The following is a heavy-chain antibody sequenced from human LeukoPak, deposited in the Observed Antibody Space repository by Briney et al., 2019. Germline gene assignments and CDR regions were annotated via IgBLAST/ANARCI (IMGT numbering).Heavy chain of an antibody. CDR3: VKGYCTSTSCNDNYFDY. CDR2: ISTNGVST. V-gene: IGHV3-64D*06. D-gene: IGHD2-2*01. J-gene: IGHJ4*02. Sequence: GGSLRLSCSASGFTSSSYTMHWVRQAPGKGLEYVSAISTNGVSTYYADSVKGRFTISRDNSKNTLYLQMSSLRAEDTAVYYCVKGYCTSTSCNDNYFDYWGQGTLVTVSS. CDR1: GFTSSSYT.